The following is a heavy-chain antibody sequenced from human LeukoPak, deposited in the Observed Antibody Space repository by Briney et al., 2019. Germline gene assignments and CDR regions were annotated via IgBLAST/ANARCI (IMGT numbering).Heavy chain of an antibody. CDR3: AKDLRVGATDCYFDY. CDR2: ISGSGGST. CDR1: GFTVSSNY. Sequence: GGSLRLSCAASGFTVSSNYMSWVRQAPGKGLEWVSAISGSGGSTYYADSVKGRFTISRDNSKNTLYLQMNSLRAEDTAVYYCAKDLRVGATDCYFDYWGQGTLVTVSS. J-gene: IGHJ4*02. D-gene: IGHD1-26*01. V-gene: IGHV3-23*01.